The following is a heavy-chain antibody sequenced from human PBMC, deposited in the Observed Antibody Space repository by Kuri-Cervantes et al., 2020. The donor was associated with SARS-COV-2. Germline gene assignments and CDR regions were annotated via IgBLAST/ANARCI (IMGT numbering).Heavy chain of an antibody. D-gene: IGHD2-2*01. V-gene: IGHV4-39*07. CDR1: GGSISSYY. CDR2: IYYSGST. J-gene: IGHJ5*02. CDR3: ARRICSSTSCYYYNWFDP. Sequence: SETLSLTCTVSGGSISSYYWGWIRQPPGKGLEWIGSIYYSGSTYYNPSLKSRVTISVDTSKNQFSLKLSSVTAADTAVYYCARRICSSTSCYYYNWFDPWGQGTLVTVSS.